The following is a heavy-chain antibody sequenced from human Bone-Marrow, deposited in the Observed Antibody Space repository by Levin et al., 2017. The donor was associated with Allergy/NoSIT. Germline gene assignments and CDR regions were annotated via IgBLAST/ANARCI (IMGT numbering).Heavy chain of an antibody. J-gene: IGHJ6*03. CDR1: GGSISSSSYY. D-gene: IGHD6-13*01. CDR2: IYYSGST. V-gene: IGHV4-39*02. CDR3: ARDLLSIAAAAHDYMDV. Sequence: SETLSLTCTVSGGSISSSSYYWGWIRQPPGKGLEWIGSIYYSGSTYYNPSLKSRVTISVDTSKNQFSLKLSSVTAADTAVYYCARDLLSIAAAAHDYMDVWGKGTTVTVSS.